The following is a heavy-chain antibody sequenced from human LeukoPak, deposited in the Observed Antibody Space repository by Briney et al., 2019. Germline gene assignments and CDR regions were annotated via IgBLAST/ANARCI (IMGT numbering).Heavy chain of an antibody. CDR1: GYIFTNYA. J-gene: IGHJ5*02. V-gene: IGHV1-2*02. CDR2: INPNSGGT. CDR3: ARAVRDGYNRFNWFDP. D-gene: IGHD5-24*01. Sequence: GASVKVSCKTSGYIFTNYAMHWVRQAPGQGLEWMGWINPNSGGTNYAQKFQGRVTMTRDTSISTAYMELSRLRSDDTAVYYCARAVRDGYNRFNWFDPWGQGTLVTVSS.